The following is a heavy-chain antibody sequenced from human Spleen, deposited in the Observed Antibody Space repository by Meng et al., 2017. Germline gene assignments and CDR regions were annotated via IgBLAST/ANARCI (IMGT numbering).Heavy chain of an antibody. J-gene: IGHJ4*02. D-gene: IGHD3-22*01. V-gene: IGHV4-4*02. CDR3: ASTDPEGNSNGYDF. CDR1: GGSLSSSYW. CDR2: IYHSGSA. Sequence: SETLSPTCAVSGGSLSSSYWWSWVRQPPGKGLEWIGEIYHSGSANYNPSFKSRVTISPDGSKNPFSLKLSSVTAADTAVYYCASTDPEGNSNGYDFWGQGALVTVSS.